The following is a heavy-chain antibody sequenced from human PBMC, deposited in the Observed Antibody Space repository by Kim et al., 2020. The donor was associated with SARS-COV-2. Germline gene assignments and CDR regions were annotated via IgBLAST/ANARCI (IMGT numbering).Heavy chain of an antibody. J-gene: IGHJ6*02. D-gene: IGHD2-15*01. CDR2: IYYSGST. CDR1: GGSVSSGSYY. V-gene: IGHV4-61*01. Sequence: SETLSLTCTVSGGSVSSGSYYWSWIRQPPGKGLEWIGYIYYSGSTNYNPSLKSRVTISVDTSKNQFSLKLSSVTAADTAVYYCARVPCSGGSCYALNYYYYGMDVWGQGTTVTVSS. CDR3: ARVPCSGGSCYALNYYYYGMDV.